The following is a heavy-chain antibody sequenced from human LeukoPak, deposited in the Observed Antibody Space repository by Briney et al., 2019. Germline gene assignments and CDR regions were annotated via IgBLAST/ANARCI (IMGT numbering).Heavy chain of an antibody. CDR3: ASPGGQPLLHERPYYYYYGMDV. CDR2: ITRSSSAK. Sequence: PGGSLRLSCEASGFTFSSYSMNWVRQAPGKGLEWVSYITRSSSAKFYADSVKGRFTISRDNAENLLYLQTNSLRAEDTAVYYCASPGGQPLLHERPYYYYYGMDVWGQGTTVTVSS. J-gene: IGHJ6*02. CDR1: GFTFSSYS. D-gene: IGHD2-21*02. V-gene: IGHV3-48*01.